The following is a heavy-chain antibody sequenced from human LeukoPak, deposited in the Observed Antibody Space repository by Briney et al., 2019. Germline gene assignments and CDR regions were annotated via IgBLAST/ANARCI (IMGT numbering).Heavy chain of an antibody. J-gene: IGHJ5*02. CDR2: IRQDGSDK. D-gene: IGHD6-13*01. CDR3: ARVQKGIAAAGTGGGWFEP. V-gene: IGHV3-7*01. CDR1: GFTFSSYA. Sequence: GGSLRLSCAASGFTFSSYAMNWVRQAPGKGLEWVANIRQDGSDKYYVDSVKGRFIISRDNAQNSLYLQMGSLRAEDTAVYYCARVQKGIAAAGTGGGWFEPWGQGTLVTVS.